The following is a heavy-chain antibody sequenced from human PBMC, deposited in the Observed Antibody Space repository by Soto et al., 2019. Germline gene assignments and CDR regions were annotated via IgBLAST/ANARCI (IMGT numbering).Heavy chain of an antibody. CDR1: GYTFTSYD. CDR2: MNPNSGNT. D-gene: IGHD3-10*01. CDR3: ARGPHIYYGSGSRLDY. V-gene: IGHV1-8*01. Sequence: QVQLVQSGAEVKKPGASVKVSCKASGYTFTSYDINWVRQATGQGLEWMGWMNPNSGNTGYAQKFQGRVTMTRNTSISTADMELSSLRSEDTAVYYCARGPHIYYGSGSRLDYWGQGTLVTVSS. J-gene: IGHJ4*02.